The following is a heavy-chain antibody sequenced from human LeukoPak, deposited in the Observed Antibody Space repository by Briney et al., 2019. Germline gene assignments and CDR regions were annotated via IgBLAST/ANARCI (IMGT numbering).Heavy chain of an antibody. CDR1: GFTFRNYA. CDR2: ISGSGDSA. CDR3: SKDGASYTSSHTF. D-gene: IGHD6-13*01. Sequence: PGGSLRLSCAGSGFTFRNYAMSWVRQAPGKGLQWVSGISGSGDSAYYADSVKGRFTISRDNSKNTLYLQLNSLRVEDTAIYYCSKDGASYTSSHTFWGQGTLVTVSS. V-gene: IGHV3-23*01. J-gene: IGHJ4*02.